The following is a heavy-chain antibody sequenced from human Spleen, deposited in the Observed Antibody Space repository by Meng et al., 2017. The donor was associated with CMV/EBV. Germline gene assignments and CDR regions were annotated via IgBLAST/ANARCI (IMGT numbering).Heavy chain of an antibody. V-gene: IGHV3-7*01. CDR2: IKQDGSEK. J-gene: IGHJ4*02. CDR1: GFTFSSYW. D-gene: IGHD6-19*01. CDR3: ASLVSGQDY. Sequence: GESLKISCAASGFTFSSYWMSWVRQAPGKGLEWVANIKQDGSEKYYVDSVKGRFTISRDNAKNSLYLQMNSLRAEDTAVYYRASLVSGQDYWGQGTLVTVSS.